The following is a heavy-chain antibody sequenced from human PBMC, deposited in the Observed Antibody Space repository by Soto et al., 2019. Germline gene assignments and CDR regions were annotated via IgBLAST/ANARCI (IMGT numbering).Heavy chain of an antibody. V-gene: IGHV3-66*01. CDR1: GITVSSNY. J-gene: IGHJ5*02. D-gene: IGHD2-15*01. CDR2: IYSVGST. CDR3: VTWGGWRGGSCRNTWFDP. Sequence: EVQLVESGGGLVQPGGSLRLSCATSGITVSSNYMSWVRQAPGKGLEWVSVIYSVGSTFYADSVKGRFTISRDNSENTLFRQMNSLRAEDTAVYYCVTWGGWRGGSCRNTWFDPWGQGTLVTVSS.